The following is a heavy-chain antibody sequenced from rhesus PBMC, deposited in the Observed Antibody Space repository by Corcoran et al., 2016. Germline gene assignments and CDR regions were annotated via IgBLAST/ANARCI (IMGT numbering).Heavy chain of an antibody. CDR3: ARNYNFWSSYYSLDC. J-gene: IGHJ4*01. CDR2: IYGSSGST. Sequence: QVQLQESGPGLVKPSETLSLTCAVSGGSISGGYDWTWIRQPPGQGLEWLGYIYGSSGSTNYNPSLKNRVTFSKDTSKNQFSLKLNSVTAADTAVYFCARNYNFWSSYYSLDCWGQGVLVTVSS. V-gene: IGHV4-76*01. D-gene: IGHD3-3*01. CDR1: GGSISGGYD.